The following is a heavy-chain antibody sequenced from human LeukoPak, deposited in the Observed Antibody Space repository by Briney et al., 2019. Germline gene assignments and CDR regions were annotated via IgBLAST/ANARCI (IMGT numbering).Heavy chain of an antibody. Sequence: PSETLSLTCTVSGGSISSNTYYWSWIRQPAGKGLEWIGRIYSRGNTDYNPSLKSRVIISVDTSKNHLSLNLSSVTAADTAVYYCARDGIIQGHSTSSYYYYMDVWGKGTTVTVSS. D-gene: IGHD6-6*01. CDR1: GGSISSNTYY. J-gene: IGHJ6*03. CDR3: ARDGIIQGHSTSSYYYYMDV. V-gene: IGHV4-61*02. CDR2: IYSRGNT.